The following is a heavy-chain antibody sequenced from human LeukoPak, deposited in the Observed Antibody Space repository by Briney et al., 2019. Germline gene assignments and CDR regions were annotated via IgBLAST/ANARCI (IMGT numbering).Heavy chain of an antibody. Sequence: GASVKVSCKASGYTFTSYDINWVRQATGQGLEWMGWMNPNSGNTGYAQKFQGRVTITRNTSISTAYMELSSLRSEDTAVYYCARAFRSGYYRGNWFDPWGKGTLVTVSS. CDR2: MNPNSGNT. V-gene: IGHV1-8*03. J-gene: IGHJ5*02. D-gene: IGHD3-3*01. CDR3: ARAFRSGYYRGNWFDP. CDR1: GYTFTSYD.